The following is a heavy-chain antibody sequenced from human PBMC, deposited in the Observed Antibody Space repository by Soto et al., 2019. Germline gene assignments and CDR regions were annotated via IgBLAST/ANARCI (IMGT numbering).Heavy chain of an antibody. D-gene: IGHD3-10*02. V-gene: IGHV4-34*01. CDR1: GGSFSGYY. CDR2: INHSGST. Sequence: SETLSLTCAVYGGSFSGYYWSWIRQPPGKGLEGIGEINHSGSTNYNPSLKSRVTISVDTSKNQFSLKLSSVTAADTAVYYCARHNRVFGGHYGMDVWGQGTTVTVSS. J-gene: IGHJ6*02. CDR3: ARHNRVFGGHYGMDV.